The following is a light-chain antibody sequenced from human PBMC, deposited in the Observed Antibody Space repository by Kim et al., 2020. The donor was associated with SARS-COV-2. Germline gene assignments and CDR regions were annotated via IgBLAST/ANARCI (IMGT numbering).Light chain of an antibody. Sequence: DIQMTQSPSSLSASVGDRVTITCRASQSINKYLNWYQQKPGKAPKLLIYAASSLQSWVPSRFSGSGSGTDFSLTISSLQPEDFATYYCQQSYSTPYTFGQGTKLEI. J-gene: IGKJ2*01. CDR3: QQSYSTPYT. CDR2: AAS. V-gene: IGKV1-39*01. CDR1: QSINKY.